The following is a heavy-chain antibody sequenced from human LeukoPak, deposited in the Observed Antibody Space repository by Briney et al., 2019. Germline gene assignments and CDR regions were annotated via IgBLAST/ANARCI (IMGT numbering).Heavy chain of an antibody. Sequence: PAETLSLTCTVSGGSISSSSYYWGWIRQPPGKGLEWIGSTHYSGNTYYNPSLKSRATISVDTSKNQFSLKLSSVTAADTAMYYCARTYYDSSDIYAFDIWGQGTMVTVSS. CDR2: THYSGNT. J-gene: IGHJ3*02. D-gene: IGHD3-22*01. CDR1: GGSISSSSYY. V-gene: IGHV4-39*01. CDR3: ARTYYDSSDIYAFDI.